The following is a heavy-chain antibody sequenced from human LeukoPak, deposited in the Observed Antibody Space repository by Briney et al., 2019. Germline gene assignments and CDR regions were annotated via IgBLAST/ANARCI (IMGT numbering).Heavy chain of an antibody. J-gene: IGHJ4*02. CDR3: TTGYYYYDSSGYYLDFDY. Sequence: EGSLRLSCAASGFTFSNAWMSWVRQAPGKGLEWVGRIKSKTDGGTTDYAAPVKGRFTISRDDSKNTLYLQMNSLKTEDTAVYYCTTGYYYYDSSGYYLDFDYWGQGTLVTVSS. CDR2: IKSKTDGGTT. D-gene: IGHD3-22*01. CDR1: GFTFSNAW. V-gene: IGHV3-15*01.